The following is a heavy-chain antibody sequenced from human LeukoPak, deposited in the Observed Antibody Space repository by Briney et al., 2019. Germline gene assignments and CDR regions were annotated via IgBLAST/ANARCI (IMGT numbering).Heavy chain of an antibody. CDR1: GFSLSTSGVG. D-gene: IGHD3-3*01. V-gene: IGHV2-5*02. J-gene: IGHJ6*02. Sequence: SGPTLVNPTQTLTLTCTFSGFSLSTSGVGVGWIRQPPGKALEWLALIYWDDDKRYSPSLKSRLTITKDTSKNQVVLTMTNMDPVDTATYYCAHWTGDYDFWSGYARDYGMDVWGQGTTVTVSS. CDR2: IYWDDDK. CDR3: AHWTGDYDFWSGYARDYGMDV.